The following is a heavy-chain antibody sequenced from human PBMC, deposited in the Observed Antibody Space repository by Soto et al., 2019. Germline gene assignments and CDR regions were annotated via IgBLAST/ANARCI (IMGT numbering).Heavy chain of an antibody. V-gene: IGHV1-18*01. Sequence: ASVKVSCKASGYTFTCYGSSWVGEAPGQGLEWMGWISAYNGNTNYAQKLQGRVTMTTDTSTSTAYMELRSLRSDDAAVYYCARLYDIRNWFDPWGQGTLVTAP. J-gene: IGHJ5*02. CDR2: ISAYNGNT. CDR1: GYTFTCYG. D-gene: IGHD3-9*01. CDR3: ARLYDIRNWFDP.